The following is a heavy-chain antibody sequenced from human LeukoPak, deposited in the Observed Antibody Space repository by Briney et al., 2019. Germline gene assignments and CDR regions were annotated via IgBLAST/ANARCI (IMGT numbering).Heavy chain of an antibody. D-gene: IGHD2-21*02. Sequence: ASVKVSCXAFGYTCTGYYMHWVRQAHGQGLEWMGRINPNSGGANYAQKSQVRVTMSRATSISTAYMELSRLRSDDTAVYYCARDFCGGDCYSRSTYMDVWGKGTTVTVPS. J-gene: IGHJ6*04. CDR1: GYTCTGYY. CDR2: INPNSGGA. CDR3: ARDFCGGDCYSRSTYMDV. V-gene: IGHV1-2*06.